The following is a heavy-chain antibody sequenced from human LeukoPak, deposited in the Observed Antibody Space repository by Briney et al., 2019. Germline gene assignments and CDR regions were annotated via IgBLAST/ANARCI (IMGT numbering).Heavy chain of an antibody. CDR3: ARGVVPAASDAFDI. CDR2: IYYSGST. D-gene: IGHD2-2*01. CDR1: GGSISSSSYY. J-gene: IGHJ3*02. Sequence: SETLSLTCTVSGGSISSSSYYWGWIRQPPGKGLEWIGSIYYSGSTYYNPSLKSRVTISVDTSKNQFSLKLSSVTAADTAVYYCARGVVPAASDAFDIWGQGTMVTVSS. V-gene: IGHV4-39*07.